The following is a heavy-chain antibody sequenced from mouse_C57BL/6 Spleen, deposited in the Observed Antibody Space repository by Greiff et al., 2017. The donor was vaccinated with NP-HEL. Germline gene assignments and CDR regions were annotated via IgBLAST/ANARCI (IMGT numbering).Heavy chain of an antibody. CDR1: GYSFTGYY. CDR3: ARSPIYDGYYAFWYVDV. J-gene: IGHJ1*03. CDR2: INPSTGGT. Sequence: VQLQQSGPELVKPGASVKISCKASGYSFTGYYMNWVKQSPEKSLEWIGEINPSTGGTTYNQKFKAKATLTVDKSSSTAYMQLKSLTSEDSAVYYCARSPIYDGYYAFWYVDVWGTGTTVTVSS. D-gene: IGHD2-3*01. V-gene: IGHV1-42*01.